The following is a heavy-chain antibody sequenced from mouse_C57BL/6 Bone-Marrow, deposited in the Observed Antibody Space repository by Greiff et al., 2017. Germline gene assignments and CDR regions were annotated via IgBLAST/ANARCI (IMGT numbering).Heavy chain of an antibody. CDR2: IYPGDGDT. CDR3: ARWAVDYFDY. Sequence: VQLQQSGPELVKPGASVKISCKASGYAFSSSWMNWVKQRPGKGLEWIGRIYPGDGDTNYNGKFKGKATLTADKSSSTAYMQLSSLTSEDSAVYFCARWAVDYFDYGGQGTTLTVSS. CDR1: GYAFSSSW. J-gene: IGHJ2*01. V-gene: IGHV1-82*01.